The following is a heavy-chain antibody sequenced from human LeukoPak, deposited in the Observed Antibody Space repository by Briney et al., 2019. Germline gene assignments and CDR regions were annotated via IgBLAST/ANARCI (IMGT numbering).Heavy chain of an antibody. CDR3: ARASGDFWSGYTFDY. V-gene: IGHV5-51*01. D-gene: IGHD3-3*01. CDR1: GYSFTDYW. J-gene: IGHJ4*02. CDR2: IYPGDSDT. Sequence: GESLKISCRGSGYSFTDYWIGWVRQMPGKGLEWMGIIYPGDSDTRYSPSFRGQVTISADKSISTAYQQWRSLKASDTAMYYCARASGDFWSGYTFDYWGQGTLVTVSS.